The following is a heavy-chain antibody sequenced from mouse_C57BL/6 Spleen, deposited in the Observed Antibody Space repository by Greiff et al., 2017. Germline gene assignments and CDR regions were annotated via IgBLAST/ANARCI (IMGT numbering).Heavy chain of an antibody. CDR2: IDPSDSYT. J-gene: IGHJ3*01. V-gene: IGHV1-50*01. Sequence: VQLQQPGAELVKPGASVKLSCKASGYTFTSYWMQWVKQRPGQGLEWIGEIDPSDSYTNYNQKFKGKATLTVDTSSSTAYMQLSSLTSEDSAVYYCARPSYYYGSSLGFAYWGQGTLVTVSA. CDR1: GYTFTSYW. CDR3: ARPSYYYGSSLGFAY. D-gene: IGHD1-1*01.